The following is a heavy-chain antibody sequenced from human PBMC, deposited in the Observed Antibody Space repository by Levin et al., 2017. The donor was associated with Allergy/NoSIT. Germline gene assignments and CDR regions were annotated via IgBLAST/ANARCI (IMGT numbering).Heavy chain of an antibody. V-gene: IGHV3-23*01. Sequence: GESLKISCAASGFIFSSYAMRWVRQAPGKGLEWVSGISGSGGNTYYADSLKGRFTISRDNSKNTLYLQMNSLRGEDTDVYYCAKDLGGINVMEVVVVDALDIWGQGTMVTVSS. J-gene: IGHJ3*02. CDR3: AKDLGGINVMEVVVVDALDI. CDR1: GFIFSSYA. CDR2: ISGSGGNT. D-gene: IGHD3-22*01.